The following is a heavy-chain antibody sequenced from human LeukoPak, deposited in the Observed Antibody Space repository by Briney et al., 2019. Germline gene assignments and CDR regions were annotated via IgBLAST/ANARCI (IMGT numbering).Heavy chain of an antibody. CDR1: GGSISSSSYY. D-gene: IGHD1-26*01. V-gene: IGHV4-39*01. CDR2: IYYSGST. J-gene: IGHJ4*02. CDR3: AKTRIVGANAPGYY. Sequence: PSETLSLTCTVSGGSISSSSYYWGWIRQPPGKGLEWIGSIYYSGSTYYNPSLKSRVTISVDTSKNQFSLKLSSVTAADTAVYYCAKTRIVGANAPGYYWGQGTLVTVSS.